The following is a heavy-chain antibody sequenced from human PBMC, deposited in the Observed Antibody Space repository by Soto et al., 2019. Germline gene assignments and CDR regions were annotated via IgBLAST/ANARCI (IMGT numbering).Heavy chain of an antibody. CDR1: GFSFSDCW. CDR3: TTVFDF. Sequence: GGSLRLSCAASGFSFSDCWMHWVRQVPGEGLVWVARINNDGSGTSYAGSVKGRFTVSRDNARNAVHLQMNSLRAEDTAVYYCTTVFDFWGQGTLVTVSS. CDR2: INNDGSGT. J-gene: IGHJ4*02. V-gene: IGHV3-74*01.